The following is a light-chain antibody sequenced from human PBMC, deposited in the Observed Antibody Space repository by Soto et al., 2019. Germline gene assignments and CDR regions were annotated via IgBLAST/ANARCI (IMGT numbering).Light chain of an antibody. J-gene: IGKJ1*01. CDR2: KAS. Sequence: IKMPQSPSTLSGSVGDRVTITCRASQTLSSWLAWYQQKPGKAPKLLIYKASTLKSGVPSRFSGSGSGTEFTLNISSLQADDFATYYCQHDNSYSEAFGQGTKVDIK. V-gene: IGKV1-5*03. CDR1: QTLSSW. CDR3: QHDNSYSEA.